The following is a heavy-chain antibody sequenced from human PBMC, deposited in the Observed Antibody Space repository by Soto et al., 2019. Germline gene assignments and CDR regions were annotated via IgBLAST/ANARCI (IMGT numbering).Heavy chain of an antibody. D-gene: IGHD6-13*01. CDR3: ARDKRGIAAAGTKVGMDV. CDR2: TYYWSKWYN. Sequence: SQSLSLTCVIYGASVSRNSAACTRIRQSPSPVLHWLGRTYYWSKWYNDYAVSVKSRITINPDTSKNQFSLQLNSVTPEDTAVYYCARDKRGIAAAGTKVGMDVWGQGTTVTVSS. V-gene: IGHV6-1*01. J-gene: IGHJ6*02. CDR1: GASVSRNSAA.